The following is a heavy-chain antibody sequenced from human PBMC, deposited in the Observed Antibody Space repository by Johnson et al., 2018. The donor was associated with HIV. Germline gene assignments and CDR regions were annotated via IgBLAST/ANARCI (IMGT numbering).Heavy chain of an antibody. Sequence: VQLVESGGGLIQPGGSLRLSCAASGFTVSSNYMSWVRQAPGKGLEWVSLITTGGSTSYADSVQGRFTIARDNSKNTLYLQMNSLRAEDTTVYYCARDPSRDAFDIWGQGTMVTVSS. V-gene: IGHV3-53*01. CDR2: ITTGGST. J-gene: IGHJ3*02. CDR1: GFTVSSNY. CDR3: ARDPSRDAFDI.